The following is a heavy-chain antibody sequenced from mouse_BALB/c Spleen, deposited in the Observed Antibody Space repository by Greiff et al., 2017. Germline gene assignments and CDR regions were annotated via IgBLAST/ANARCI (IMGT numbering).Heavy chain of an antibody. D-gene: IGHD2-14*01. CDR3: AREGGYRYDGTWFAY. V-gene: IGHV1-9*01. CDR1: GYTFSSYW. J-gene: IGHJ3*01. CDR2: ILPGSGST. Sequence: QVQLQQSGAELMKPGASVKISCKATGYTFSSYWIEWVKQRPGHGLEWIGEILPGSGSTNYNEKFKGKATFTADTSSNTAYMQLSSLTSEDSAVYYCAREGGYRYDGTWFAYWGQGTLVTVSA.